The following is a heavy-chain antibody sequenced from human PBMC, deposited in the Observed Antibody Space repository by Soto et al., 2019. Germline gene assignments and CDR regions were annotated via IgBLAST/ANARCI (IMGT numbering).Heavy chain of an antibody. CDR3: AKSFDDFWSGYPPDY. Sequence: HPGGSLRLSCAASGFTFSSYGMHWVRQAPGKGLEWVAVISYDGSNKYYADSVKGRFTISRDNSKNTLYLQMNSLRAEGTAVYYCAKSFDDFWSGYPPDYWGQGTLVTVSS. V-gene: IGHV3-30*18. CDR1: GFTFSSYG. CDR2: ISYDGSNK. D-gene: IGHD3-3*01. J-gene: IGHJ4*02.